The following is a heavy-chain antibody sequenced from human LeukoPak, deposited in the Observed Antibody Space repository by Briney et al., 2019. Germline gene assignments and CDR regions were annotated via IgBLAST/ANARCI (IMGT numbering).Heavy chain of an antibody. CDR3: ARRSAAAGIDAFDI. D-gene: IGHD6-13*01. Sequence: GGTLRLSCSASGFSFRNYDMHWVRQPTGKGLEWVSAVGTGGDTYYAGSVKGRFTVVRENAKNTLYLQMNSLRAGDTAMYYCARRSAAAGIDAFDIWGQGTMVTVSS. CDR1: GFSFRNYD. CDR2: VGTGGDT. V-gene: IGHV3-13*01. J-gene: IGHJ3*02.